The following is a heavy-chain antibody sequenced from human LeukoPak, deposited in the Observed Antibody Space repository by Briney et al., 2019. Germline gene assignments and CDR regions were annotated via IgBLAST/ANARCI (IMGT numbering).Heavy chain of an antibody. CDR2: IRSKAYSCTT. Sequence: PGGSLRLSCAASGFNFDTYAMSWVRQAPGKGLEWVGFIRSKAYSCTTEYAASVKGRFTISRDDSKSIAYLQMNSLKTEDSALFYCTRGPPIYCETTSCSQKGAYFDYWGQGTLVTVSS. CDR1: GFNFDTYA. CDR3: TRGPPIYCETTSCSQKGAYFDY. V-gene: IGHV3-49*04. J-gene: IGHJ4*02. D-gene: IGHD2-2*01.